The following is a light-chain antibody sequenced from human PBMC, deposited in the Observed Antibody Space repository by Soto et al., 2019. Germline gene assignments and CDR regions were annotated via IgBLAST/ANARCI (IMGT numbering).Light chain of an antibody. CDR2: GAS. V-gene: IGKV3-15*01. CDR1: QSVSSN. Sequence: EIVMTQSPATLSVSPGERATLSCRASQSVSSNLAWYQQKFGQAPRLLINGASTRATGVPARFSGSGSGTEFTLTITSLQSEDSAVYYCQQYGGSTYTFGQGTKVEIK. CDR3: QQYGGSTYT. J-gene: IGKJ2*01.